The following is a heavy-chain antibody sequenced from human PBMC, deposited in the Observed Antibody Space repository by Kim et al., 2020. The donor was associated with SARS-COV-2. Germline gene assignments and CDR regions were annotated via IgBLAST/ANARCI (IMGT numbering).Heavy chain of an antibody. J-gene: IGHJ5*02. CDR3: ARVPYDDNWCDP. V-gene: IGHV1-69*01. D-gene: IGHD5-12*01. Sequence: SYARKFQGRVTITADESTSTAYMGLSSLRSEDTAVYYCARVPYDDNWCDPWGQGTLVTVSS.